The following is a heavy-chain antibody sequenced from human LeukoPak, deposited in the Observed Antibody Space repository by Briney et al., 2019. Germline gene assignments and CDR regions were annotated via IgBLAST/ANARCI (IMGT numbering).Heavy chain of an antibody. CDR2: INPNSGGT. V-gene: IGHV1-2*02. CDR1: GYTFTGYY. J-gene: IGHJ4*02. Sequence: ASVKVSCKASGYTFTGYYMHWVRQAPGQGLEWMGWINPNSGGTNYAQKFQGRVTMTRGTSISTAYMELSRLRSDDTAVYYCAREPSPSYYYGSGSYYFSGYWGQGTLVTVSS. D-gene: IGHD3-10*01. CDR3: AREPSPSYYYGSGSYYFSGY.